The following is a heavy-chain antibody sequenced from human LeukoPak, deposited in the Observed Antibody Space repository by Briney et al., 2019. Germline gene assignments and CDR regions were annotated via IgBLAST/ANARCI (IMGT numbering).Heavy chain of an antibody. CDR3: ARDLGLTISDNWFDP. CDR1: GYSISSGYF. CDR2: IYHTGAT. V-gene: IGHV4-38-2*02. Sequence: PSETLSLTCAVSGYSISSGYFWVCIRQPPGKGLEWIGSIYHTGATYYNPSLRSPVTISVDTSKNQFSLELNSVTAADTAVYYCARDLGLTISDNWFDPWGQGTLVTVSS. J-gene: IGHJ5*02. D-gene: IGHD3-9*01.